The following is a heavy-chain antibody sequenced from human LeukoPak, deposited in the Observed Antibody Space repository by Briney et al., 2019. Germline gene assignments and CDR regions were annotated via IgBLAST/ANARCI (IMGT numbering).Heavy chain of an antibody. J-gene: IGHJ6*03. CDR3: AREVRTGYYYYYYKDV. V-gene: IGHV4-38-2*02. Sequence: SETLSLTCTVSGYSISSGYYWGWIRQPPGKGLEWIGSMFHSGSTYYNPSLKSRVTISVDTSKNQFSLKLSSVTAADTAVYYCAREVRTGYYYYYYKDVWGKGTTVTVSS. CDR2: MFHSGST. D-gene: IGHD3/OR15-3a*01. CDR1: GYSISSGYY.